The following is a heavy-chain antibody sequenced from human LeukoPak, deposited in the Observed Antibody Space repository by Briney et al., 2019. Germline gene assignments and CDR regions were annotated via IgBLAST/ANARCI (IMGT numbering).Heavy chain of an antibody. V-gene: IGHV4-59*01. Sequence: SETLSLNCTVSGCPISIYYWSWIPQPPGERREGSGYIYYNARTNHNPSLKSRVTISVDTYKDQFSLKLSSVTAADTAVYYCARGDRGHYWFDPWGQGTLVTVSS. J-gene: IGHJ5*02. CDR1: GCPISIYY. D-gene: IGHD2-15*01. CDR3: ARGDRGHYWFDP. CDR2: IYYNART.